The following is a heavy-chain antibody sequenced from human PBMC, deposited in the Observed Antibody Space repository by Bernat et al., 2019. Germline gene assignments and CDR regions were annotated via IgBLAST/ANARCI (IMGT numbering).Heavy chain of an antibody. CDR2: INPNSGGT. V-gene: IGHV1-2*04. CDR1: GYTFTGYY. D-gene: IGHD4-17*01. CDR3: AREYGDPNYYYYGMDV. Sequence: QVQLVQSGAEVKKPGASVKVSCKASGYTFTGYYMHWVRPAPGQGLEWMGWINPNSGGTNYAQKFQGWVTMTRDTSISTAYMELSRLRSDDTAVYYCAREYGDPNYYYYGMDVWGQGTTVTVSS. J-gene: IGHJ6*02.